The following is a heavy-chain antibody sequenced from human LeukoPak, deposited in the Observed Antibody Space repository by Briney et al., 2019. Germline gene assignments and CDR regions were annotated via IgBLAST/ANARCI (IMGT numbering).Heavy chain of an antibody. CDR2: IYTSGST. J-gene: IGHJ5*02. D-gene: IGHD6-6*01. Sequence: SETLSLTCTVSGGSISSYYWSWIRQPAGKGLEWIGRIYTSGSTNYNPPLKSRVTMSVDTSKNQFSLKLSSVTAADTAVYYCARGVSSSPSLDWFDPWGQGTLVTVSS. V-gene: IGHV4-4*07. CDR3: ARGVSSSPSLDWFDP. CDR1: GGSISSYY.